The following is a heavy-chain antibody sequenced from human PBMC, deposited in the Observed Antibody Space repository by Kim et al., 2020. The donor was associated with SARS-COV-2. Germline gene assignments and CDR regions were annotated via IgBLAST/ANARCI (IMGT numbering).Heavy chain of an antibody. CDR3: ARITSDSGSHFEF. V-gene: IGHV3-53*01. D-gene: IGHD3-10*01. Sequence: ADSVKGRFIIARGDSKNTLYRQMSSLGSEDAAVYYCARITSDSGSHFEFWGRGTLVTVSS. J-gene: IGHJ4*02.